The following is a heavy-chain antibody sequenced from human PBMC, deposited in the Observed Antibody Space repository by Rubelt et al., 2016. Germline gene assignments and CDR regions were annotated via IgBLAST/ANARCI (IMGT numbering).Heavy chain of an antibody. CDR2: LYSGGST. J-gene: IGHJ6*03. D-gene: IGHD1-26*01. CDR3: ARGGGSYPRKDYYYMDV. Sequence: EVHLVESGGGLIQPGGSLRLYCAASGFTVSTNYMSWVRQAPGKGLEWVSVLYSGGSTYYADSVKGRFTISRDNSKNTLYLQMNSLGAEDTAVYYCARGGGSYPRKDYYYMDVWGKGTTVTVSS. CDR1: GFTVSTNY. V-gene: IGHV3-53*01.